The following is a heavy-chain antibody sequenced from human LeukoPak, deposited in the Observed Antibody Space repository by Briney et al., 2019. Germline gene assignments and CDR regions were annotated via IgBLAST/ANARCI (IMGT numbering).Heavy chain of an antibody. Sequence: SETLSLTCTVSGGSISSSSYYWGWIRQPPGKGLEWIGSIYYSGSTYYNPSLKSRVTISVDTSKNQFSLKLSSVTAADTAVYYCARRRYDYVWGSYRLHYYFDYWGQGTLVTVSS. CDR3: ARRRYDYVWGSYRLHYYFDY. CDR1: GGSISSSSYY. D-gene: IGHD3-16*02. V-gene: IGHV4-39*01. J-gene: IGHJ4*02. CDR2: IYYSGST.